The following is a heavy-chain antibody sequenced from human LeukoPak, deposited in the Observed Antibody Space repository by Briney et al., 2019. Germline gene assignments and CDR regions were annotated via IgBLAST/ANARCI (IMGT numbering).Heavy chain of an antibody. CDR2: IWYDGSNT. CDR1: GFTFSSYD. Sequence: PGMSLRLSCAASGFTFSSYDMHWVRQAPGKGLEWVAIIWYDGSNTYYADSVKGRFTISRDNSKNTLYLQMTSLRAEDTAVYYCVRNRDWYFDLWGRGTLVTVPS. CDR3: VRNRDWYFDL. V-gene: IGHV3-33*01. J-gene: IGHJ2*01. D-gene: IGHD3-10*01.